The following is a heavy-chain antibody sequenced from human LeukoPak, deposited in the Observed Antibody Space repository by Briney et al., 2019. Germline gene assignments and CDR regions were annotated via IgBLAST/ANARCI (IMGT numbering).Heavy chain of an antibody. V-gene: IGHV4-59*01. D-gene: IGHD5-12*01. CDR1: DDSISTYY. J-gene: IGHJ4*02. CDR2: IYYTGST. CDR3: ARGGGYEMPRVFDY. Sequence: PSETLSLTCTVSDDSISTYYWSWIRQPPGKGLEWIGYIYYTGSTNYNPSLKSRVTMSVDTSKNQFSLKLRSVTAADTAVYYCARGGGYEMPRVFDYWGQGTLVTVSS.